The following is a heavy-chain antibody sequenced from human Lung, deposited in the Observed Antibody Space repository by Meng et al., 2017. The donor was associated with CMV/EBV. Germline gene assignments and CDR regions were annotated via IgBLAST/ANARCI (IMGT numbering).Heavy chain of an antibody. CDR2: GSGGGSSK. CDR3: AKALTFHYDSSGYFDS. J-gene: IGHJ4*02. CDR1: GFRFSAYG. V-gene: IGHV3-23*01. D-gene: IGHD3-22*01. Sequence: GFRFSAYGMGWGREAPGKGLREGGIGSGGGSSKYNANSVKGRFTISKDNSKNTLYLQMNSLRAEDTAVFYCAKALTFHYDSSGYFDSWGQGTLVTVSS.